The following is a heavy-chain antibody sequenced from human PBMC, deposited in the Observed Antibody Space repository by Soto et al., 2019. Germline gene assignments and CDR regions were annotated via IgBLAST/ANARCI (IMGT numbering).Heavy chain of an antibody. Sequence: QVPLVESGGGVVQPGKSLRLSCAVSGFSLTNYAIHWVRQAPGKGLEWVAVISHDEDEKYYVDSVKGRFSISRDNSKDTVYLQMNSLRPDDTAVYYCAKERFSEFDYWGQGTLVTVSS. CDR1: GFSLTNYA. D-gene: IGHD3-3*01. CDR2: ISHDEDEK. J-gene: IGHJ4*02. CDR3: AKERFSEFDY. V-gene: IGHV3-30*18.